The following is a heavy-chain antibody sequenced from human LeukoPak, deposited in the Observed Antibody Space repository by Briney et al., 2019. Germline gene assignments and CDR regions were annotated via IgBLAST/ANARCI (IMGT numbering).Heavy chain of an antibody. D-gene: IGHD6-19*01. Sequence: MTGGSLRLSCAASGFTFSSYSMNWVRQAPGKGLEWVSSISSSSSYIYYADSVKGRFTISRDNSKNTLYLQMNSLRAEDTAVYYCARDRRPGIAVAGIGALDYWGQGTLVTVSS. CDR3: ARDRRPGIAVAGIGALDY. V-gene: IGHV3-21*01. CDR2: ISSSSSYI. CDR1: GFTFSSYS. J-gene: IGHJ4*02.